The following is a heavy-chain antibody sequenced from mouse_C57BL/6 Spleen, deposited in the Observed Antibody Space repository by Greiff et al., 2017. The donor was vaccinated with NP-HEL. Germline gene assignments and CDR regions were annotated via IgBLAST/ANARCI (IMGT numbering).Heavy chain of an antibody. CDR2: FHPYNDDT. CDR1: GYTFTTYP. D-gene: IGHD1-1*01. Sequence: QVQLQQSGAELVKPGASVKMSCKASGYTFTTYPIEWMKQNHGKSLEWIGNFHPYNDDTKYNEKFKGKAILTVEQSSSTVYLDLSRLTSDDSAVYYCARRVYGSSYYFDYWGQGTTLTVSS. J-gene: IGHJ2*01. CDR3: ARRVYGSSYYFDY. V-gene: IGHV1-47*01.